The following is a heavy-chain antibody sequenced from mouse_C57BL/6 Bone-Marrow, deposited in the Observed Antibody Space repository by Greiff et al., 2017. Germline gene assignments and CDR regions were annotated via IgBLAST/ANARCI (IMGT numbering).Heavy chain of an antibody. J-gene: IGHJ3*01. CDR1: GFNIKDDY. CDR3: TSIYLSFAY. D-gene: IGHD5-5*01. V-gene: IGHV14-4*01. CDR2: LDPENGDT. Sequence: VQLQQSGAELVRPGASVKLSCTASGFNIKDDYMHWVKQRPEQGLEWIGWLDPENGDTEYASKFQGKATITADTSSHTAYLQLSSLTSEDTAVYYCTSIYLSFAYWGQGTLVTVSA.